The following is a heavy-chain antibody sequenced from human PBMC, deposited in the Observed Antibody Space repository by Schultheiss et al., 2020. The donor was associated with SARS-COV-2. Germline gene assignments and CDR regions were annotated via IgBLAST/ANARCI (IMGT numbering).Heavy chain of an antibody. CDR1: GFTFSSYA. J-gene: IGHJ4*02. CDR3: AKETTVAYSSSWEDY. V-gene: IGHV3-64*04. D-gene: IGHD6-13*01. CDR2: ISSNGGST. Sequence: GESLKISCSASGFTFSSYAMHWVRQAPGKGLEYVSAISSNGGSTYYADSVKGRFTISRDNSKNTLYLQMNSLRAEDTAVYYCAKETTVAYSSSWEDYWGQGTLVTVSS.